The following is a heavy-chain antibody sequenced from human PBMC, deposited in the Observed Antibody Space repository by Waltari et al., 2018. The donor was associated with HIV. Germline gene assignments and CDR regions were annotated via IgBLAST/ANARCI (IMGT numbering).Heavy chain of an antibody. CDR2: ISSRHSTM. J-gene: IGHJ4*02. CDR3: ATDFWSGHPDY. Sequence: EVHLVESGGGLVQPGGSLGRTCTPYEATFRGYSMNWVGQAPGKGLEWISYISSRHSTMFYSDSVKGRFTISRDNAKNSLYLEMTNLRVEDTAVYYCATDFWSGHPDYWGQGTLVTVSS. CDR1: EATFRGYS. V-gene: IGHV3-48*01. D-gene: IGHD3-3*01.